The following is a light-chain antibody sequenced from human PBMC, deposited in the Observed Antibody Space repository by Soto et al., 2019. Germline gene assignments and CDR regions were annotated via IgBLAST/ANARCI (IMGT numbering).Light chain of an antibody. J-gene: IGKJ3*01. CDR2: DVS. V-gene: IGKV3-11*01. CDR3: QHRRRWPRFT. Sequence: IVLTQSPATVSLSPGESATLSCRASQSVGNYLAWYQQKPSQGPRPLIYDVSNRATVIPARFSGSGSGTDFTLSISSLEPEDFAVYYCQHRRRWPRFTFGPGTKVD. CDR1: QSVGNY.